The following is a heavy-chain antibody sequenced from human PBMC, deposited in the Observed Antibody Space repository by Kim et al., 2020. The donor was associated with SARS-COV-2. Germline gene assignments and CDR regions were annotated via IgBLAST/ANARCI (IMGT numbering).Heavy chain of an antibody. Sequence: GGSLRLSCAASGFTFDDYAMHWVRQAPGKGLEWVSGISWNSGSIGYADSVKGRFTISRDNAKNSLYLQMNSLRAEDTALYYCAKAADFGRSLFHIDYWGQGTLVTVSS. D-gene: IGHD3-3*01. CDR1: GFTFDDYA. CDR2: ISWNSGSI. J-gene: IGHJ4*02. V-gene: IGHV3-9*01. CDR3: AKAADFGRSLFHIDY.